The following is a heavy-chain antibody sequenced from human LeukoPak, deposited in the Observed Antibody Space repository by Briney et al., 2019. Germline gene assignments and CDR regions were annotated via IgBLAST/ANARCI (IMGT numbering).Heavy chain of an antibody. D-gene: IGHD3/OR15-3a*01. Sequence: HTGGSLRLSCAASGFTFSSYSMHCVRQAPGKGLEWVAVISFDGSLKFYADSVKGRFTISRDNSRNTLYLQMNSLRAEDTAVYYCATELIFRNYFDYWGQGTLITVSS. CDR3: ATELIFRNYFDY. CDR2: ISFDGSLK. J-gene: IGHJ4*02. V-gene: IGHV3-30*04. CDR1: GFTFSSYS.